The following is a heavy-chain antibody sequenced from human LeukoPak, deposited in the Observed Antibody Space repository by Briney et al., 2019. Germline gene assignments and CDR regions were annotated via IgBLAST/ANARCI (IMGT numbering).Heavy chain of an antibody. J-gene: IGHJ3*02. D-gene: IGHD3-22*01. CDR2: MYYSGST. CDR3: ARHAYYYDRSGSYEAFDI. Sequence: PSETLSLTCTVSGGSISSYSWSWIRQPPGKGLEWVGSMYYSGSTNYKPSLKSRVTISVDTSKNQFSLKLSSVTAADTAVYYCARHAYYYDRSGSYEAFDIWGQGTMVTVSS. CDR1: GGSISSYS. V-gene: IGHV4-59*08.